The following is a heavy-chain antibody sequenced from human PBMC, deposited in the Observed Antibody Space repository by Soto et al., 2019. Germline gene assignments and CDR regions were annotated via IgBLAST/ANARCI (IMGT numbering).Heavy chain of an antibody. CDR2: IYPDDSGT. J-gene: IGHJ6*02. CDR3: ARQAAAGKYYYAMDV. D-gene: IGHD6-13*01. CDR1: GYSFTTYY. V-gene: IGHV5-51*01. Sequence: PGESLKISCKGSGYSFTTYYIAWVRQMPGKGLEWMGIIYPDDSGTTYSPSFQGQVTISADKSINTTYLQWSSLKASDTAIYYCARQAAAGKYYYAMDVWGQGTMVTVSS.